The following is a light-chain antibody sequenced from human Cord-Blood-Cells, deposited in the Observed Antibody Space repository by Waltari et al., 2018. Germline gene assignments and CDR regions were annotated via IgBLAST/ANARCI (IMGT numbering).Light chain of an antibody. CDR3: YSTDSSGNHV. Sequence: SYELTQPPSVSVSPGQTARITCSGDALPKKYAYWYQQKSGQAPVRVIYEDSKRPSGIPEGFSGSSSGTMATLTISVAQVEDEADYYCYSTDSSGNHVFGTGTKVTVL. CDR2: EDS. CDR1: ALPKKY. V-gene: IGLV3-10*01. J-gene: IGLJ1*01.